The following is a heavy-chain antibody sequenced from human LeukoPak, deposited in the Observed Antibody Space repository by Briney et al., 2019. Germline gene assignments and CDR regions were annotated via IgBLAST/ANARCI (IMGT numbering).Heavy chain of an antibody. J-gene: IGHJ6*03. CDR2: INQDGGER. V-gene: IGHV3-7*01. CDR1: GFTFGNSW. Sequence: GGSLRLSCAASGFTFGNSWMSWVRQAPGKGLEWVANINQDGGERYYVDSVKGRFTISRDNTKNSLYLEMNSLRDEDTAVYYCARDQGLAARYYFYMDVWGKGTTVTVSS. CDR3: ARDQGLAARYYFYMDV. D-gene: IGHD6-6*01.